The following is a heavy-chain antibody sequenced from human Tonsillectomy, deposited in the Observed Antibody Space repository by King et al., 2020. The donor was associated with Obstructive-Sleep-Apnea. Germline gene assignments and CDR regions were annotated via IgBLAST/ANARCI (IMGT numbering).Heavy chain of an antibody. CDR3: AGDIQPAATLNFDY. CDR2: IYYSGST. J-gene: IGHJ4*02. V-gene: IGHV4-38-2*02. Sequence: VQLQESGPGLVIPSETLSLTCTVSGYSISKGYYWGWIRQPPGKGLEWIGSIYYSGSTYYNPSLKSRVTISVDTSKNQFSLKLSTVTAADTAVYYCAGDIQPAATLNFDYWGQGTLVTVSS. D-gene: IGHD2-2*01. CDR1: GYSISKGYY.